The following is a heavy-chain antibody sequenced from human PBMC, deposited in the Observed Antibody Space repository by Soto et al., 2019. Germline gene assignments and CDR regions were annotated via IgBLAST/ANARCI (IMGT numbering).Heavy chain of an antibody. D-gene: IGHD6-19*01. CDR1: GFIFNNYA. Sequence: EAQLLESGGGLVQPGGSLRLSCSASGFIFNNYAISWVRLAPGKGLEWVSGITGYGATTYYAESVKGRFTISRDNSKNTLYLQMSTLTAEDTAVYYCARDPLLYDSDWYPNWFGPWGQGTLVTVSS. V-gene: IGHV3-23*01. J-gene: IGHJ5*02. CDR3: ARDPLLYDSDWYPNWFGP. CDR2: ITGYGATT.